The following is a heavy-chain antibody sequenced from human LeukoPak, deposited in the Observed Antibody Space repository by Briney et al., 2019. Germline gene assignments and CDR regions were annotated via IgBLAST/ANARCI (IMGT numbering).Heavy chain of an antibody. J-gene: IGHJ4*02. D-gene: IGHD6-19*01. CDR1: GGSISSSRDY. CDR3: ARHVEIAVAGPIDY. V-gene: IGHV4-39*01. CDR2: IYYSGST. Sequence: SETLSLTCTVSGGSISSSRDYWGWIRRPPGKGLEWIGSIYYSGSTYYNPSLKSRVTISVDTSKNQFSLKLSSVTAADTAEYYCARHVEIAVAGPIDYWGQGTLVTVSS.